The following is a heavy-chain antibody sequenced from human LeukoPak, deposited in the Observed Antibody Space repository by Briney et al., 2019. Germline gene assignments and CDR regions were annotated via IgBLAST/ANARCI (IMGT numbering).Heavy chain of an antibody. CDR3: ARGSHVLPLWF. J-gene: IGHJ4*02. D-gene: IGHD3-3*01. V-gene: IGHV1-18*01. CDR2: ISTYNGNT. Sequence: ASVKVSCKASGYTFTSYGISWVRQAPGQGLEWMGWISTYNGNTNYAQKLQGRVTMTTEISTSTAYMELRSLRSDDTAVYYCARGSHVLPLWFWGQGTLVTVSS. CDR1: GYTFTSYG.